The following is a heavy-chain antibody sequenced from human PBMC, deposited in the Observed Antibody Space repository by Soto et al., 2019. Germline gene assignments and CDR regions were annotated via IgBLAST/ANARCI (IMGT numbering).Heavy chain of an antibody. Sequence: ASVKVSCKASGYTFTSYYMHWVRQAPGQGLEWMGIINPSGGSTSYAQKFQGRVTMTRDTSTSTVYMELSSLRSEDTAVYYCARDRLVSIAAAATRWFDPWGQGTLVTVSS. V-gene: IGHV1-46*01. CDR3: ARDRLVSIAAAATRWFDP. CDR2: INPSGGST. CDR1: GYTFTSYY. D-gene: IGHD6-13*01. J-gene: IGHJ5*02.